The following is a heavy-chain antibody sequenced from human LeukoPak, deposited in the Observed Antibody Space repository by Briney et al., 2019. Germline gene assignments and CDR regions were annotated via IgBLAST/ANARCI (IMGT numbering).Heavy chain of an antibody. CDR2: VNPSSGDT. J-gene: IGHJ4*02. D-gene: IGHD3-16*01. Sequence: GASVKVSCKTSGYIFTSYNIHWVRLAPGQGLEWMGVVNPSSGDTSYEQKFQGRVTMTRDTSTNTVYMELSSLRSEDTAVYYCARRSVTFSFDYWGQGTLVTVSS. CDR3: ARRSVTFSFDY. V-gene: IGHV1-46*01. CDR1: GYIFTSYN.